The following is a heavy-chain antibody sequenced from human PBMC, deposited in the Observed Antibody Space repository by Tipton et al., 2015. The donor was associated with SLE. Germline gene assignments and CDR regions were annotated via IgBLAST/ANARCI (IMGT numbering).Heavy chain of an antibody. CDR3: ARYSLTNWHLDL. V-gene: IGHV4-59*01. D-gene: IGHD2-15*01. J-gene: IGHJ2*01. CDR1: GGSMSTYY. CDR2: IYYSGGT. Sequence: TLSLTYTVSGGSMSTYYWSWIRLPPGKGLEWIGYIYYSGGTSYNPSLNSRVTISVDTSRNQFSLKLTSVTAADSAVYYCARYSLTNWHLDLWGRGALVTVSP.